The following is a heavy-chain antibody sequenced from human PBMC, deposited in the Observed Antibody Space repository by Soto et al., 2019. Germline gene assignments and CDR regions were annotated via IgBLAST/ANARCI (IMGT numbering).Heavy chain of an antibody. CDR2: INPNSGNT. CDR3: ARGLASGYYYGMDV. Sequence: ASVKVSCKASGYTFTGYYMHWVRQAPGQGLEWMGWINPNSGNTGYAQKFQGRVTMTRNTSISTAYMELSSLRSEDTAVYYCARGLASGYYYGMDVWGQGTTVTVSS. D-gene: IGHD3-10*01. J-gene: IGHJ6*02. V-gene: IGHV1-8*02. CDR1: GYTFTGYY.